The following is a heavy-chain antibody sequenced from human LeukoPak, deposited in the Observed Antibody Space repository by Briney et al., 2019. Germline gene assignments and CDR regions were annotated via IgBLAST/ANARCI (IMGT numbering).Heavy chain of an antibody. CDR1: GFTFSSYS. Sequence: GGSLRLSCAASGFTFSSYSMNWVRQAPGKGLEWVSYISSSSSTIYYADSVKGRFTISRDNAKNSLYLQMNSLRAEDTAVYYCARDSHSGSYYRLDYWGQGTLVTVSS. CDR2: ISSSSSTI. CDR3: ARDSHSGSYYRLDY. V-gene: IGHV3-48*01. D-gene: IGHD1-26*01. J-gene: IGHJ4*02.